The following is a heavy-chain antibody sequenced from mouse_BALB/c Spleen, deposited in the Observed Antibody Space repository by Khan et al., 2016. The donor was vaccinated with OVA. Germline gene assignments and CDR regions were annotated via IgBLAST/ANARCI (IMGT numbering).Heavy chain of an antibody. CDR1: GYSITSGYA. V-gene: IGHV3-2*02. CDR2: ISYSGVT. D-gene: IGHD1-1*01. J-gene: IGHJ2*01. Sequence: EVQLQESGPGLVKPSQSLSLTCTVTGYSITSGYAWNWIRQFPGNKLEWMGYISYSGVTSYTPSLKSRISITRDTSKNQFFLQLNSVTTEDTATYYCGRGNYYGYYLDHWGPGTTLPVSS. CDR3: GRGNYYGYYLDH.